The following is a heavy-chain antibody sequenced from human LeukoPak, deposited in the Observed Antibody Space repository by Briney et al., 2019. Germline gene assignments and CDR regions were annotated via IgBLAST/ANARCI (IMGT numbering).Heavy chain of an antibody. V-gene: IGHV3-7*03. CDR3: AKGDHGIVGATDY. Sequence: GGSLRLSCAASGFTFSSYWMSWVRQAPGKGLEWVANIKQDGSEKYYVDSVKGRFTISRDNSKNTLYLQMNSLRAEDTAVYYCAKGDHGIVGATDYWGQGTLVTVSS. J-gene: IGHJ4*02. D-gene: IGHD1-26*01. CDR1: GFTFSSYW. CDR2: IKQDGSEK.